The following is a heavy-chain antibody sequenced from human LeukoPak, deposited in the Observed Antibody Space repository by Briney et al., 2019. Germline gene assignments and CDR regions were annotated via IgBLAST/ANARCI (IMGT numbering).Heavy chain of an antibody. V-gene: IGHV1-18*01. D-gene: IGHD6-13*01. CDR1: GYTFTSYC. CDR2: ISAYNGNT. CDR3: ARVVEQQLVRGLDWFDP. J-gene: IGHJ5*02. Sequence: ASVKVACKASGYTFTSYCISWVRQAPGQGLEWMGWISAYNGNTNYAQKLQGRVTMTTDTSTSTAYMELRSLRSDDTAVYYCARVVEQQLVRGLDWFDPWGQGTLVTVSS.